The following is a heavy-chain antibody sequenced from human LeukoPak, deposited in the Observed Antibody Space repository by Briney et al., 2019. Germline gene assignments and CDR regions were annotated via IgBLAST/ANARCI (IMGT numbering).Heavy chain of an antibody. CDR2: IYTSGST. D-gene: IGHD4-17*01. Sequence: SETLSLTCTVSGGSISSGGYYWSWIRQHPGKGLEWIGRIYTSGSTNYNPSLKSRVTISVDTSKNQFSLKLSSVTAADTAVYYCAATNYGDSDYWGQGTLVTVSS. J-gene: IGHJ4*02. V-gene: IGHV4-61*02. CDR1: GGSISSGGYY. CDR3: AATNYGDSDY.